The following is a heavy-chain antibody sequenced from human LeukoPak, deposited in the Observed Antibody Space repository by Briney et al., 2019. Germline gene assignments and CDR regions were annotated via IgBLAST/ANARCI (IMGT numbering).Heavy chain of an antibody. V-gene: IGHV3-66*01. J-gene: IGHJ4*02. CDR1: GFTASTNS. Sequence: GGSLRLSCAASGFTASTNSMSWVRQAPGKGLEWVSVIYDGGSTYHTDSVKGRFSISRDNSKNALFLQMNSLRAEDTAVYYCAKSHASIWNVYDYWGQGTLVTVSS. CDR3: AKSHASIWNVYDY. CDR2: IYDGGST. D-gene: IGHD1-1*01.